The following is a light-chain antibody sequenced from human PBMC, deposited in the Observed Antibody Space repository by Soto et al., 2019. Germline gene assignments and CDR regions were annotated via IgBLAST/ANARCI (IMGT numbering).Light chain of an antibody. CDR3: QQYNNWPPWT. J-gene: IGKJ1*01. CDR1: QSVSNT. Sequence: EIVMTQSPATLSVSPWERATLSCRASQSVSNTLAWYQQKPGQAPRLLIYGASIRATGIPARFSGSGSGTEFTLTISSLQSEDCAVYYCQQYNNWPPWTFGQGTKVDI. V-gene: IGKV3-15*01. CDR2: GAS.